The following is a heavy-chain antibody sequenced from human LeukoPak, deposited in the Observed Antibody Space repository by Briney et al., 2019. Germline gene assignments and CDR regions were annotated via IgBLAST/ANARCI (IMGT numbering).Heavy chain of an antibody. Sequence: GGSLRLSCAAAGFIFSSYAMSWVRQDPGRGLEWVAFISYDGSNKYYADCVKGLFTISRDNSKNTLYLQMNSLRAEDTAVYYCARVGLWFGEHYWGQGTLVTVSS. J-gene: IGHJ4*02. D-gene: IGHD3-10*01. CDR2: ISYDGSNK. CDR3: ARVGLWFGEHY. CDR1: GFIFSSYA. V-gene: IGHV3-30*03.